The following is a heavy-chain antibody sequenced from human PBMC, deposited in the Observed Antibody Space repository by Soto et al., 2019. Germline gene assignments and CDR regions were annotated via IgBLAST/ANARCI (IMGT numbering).Heavy chain of an antibody. CDR2: ISYDGSNK. D-gene: IGHD3-10*01. Sequence: KGVHWVSKAPGKGLEWVAIISYDGSNKYYADSVKGRFTISRDNSKNTLYLQMNSLRAEDTAVYYCARDYSGSGSYHDYWGQGALVTVSS. CDR3: ARDYSGSGSYHDY. J-gene: IGHJ4*02. V-gene: IGHV3-30-3*01. CDR1: KG.